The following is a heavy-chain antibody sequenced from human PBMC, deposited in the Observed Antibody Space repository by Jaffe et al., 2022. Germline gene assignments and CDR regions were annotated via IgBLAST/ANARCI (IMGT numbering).Heavy chain of an antibody. D-gene: IGHD2-15*01. V-gene: IGHV1-69*01. Sequence: QVQLVQSGAEVKKPGSSVKVSCKASGGTFSSYAISWVRQAPGQGLEWMGGIIPIFGTANYAQKFQGRVTITADESTSTAYMELSSLRSEDTAVYYCARDLRGEEVVHFDYWGQGTLVTVSS. CDR1: GGTFSSYA. CDR2: IIPIFGTA. J-gene: IGHJ4*02. CDR3: ARDLRGEEVVHFDY.